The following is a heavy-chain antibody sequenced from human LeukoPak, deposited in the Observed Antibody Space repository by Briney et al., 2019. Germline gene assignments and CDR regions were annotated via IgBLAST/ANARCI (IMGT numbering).Heavy chain of an antibody. CDR2: ISGSGGST. Sequence: GGSLRLSCAASGFTFSSYAMSWVRQAPGKGLEWVSAISGSGGSTYYAASVKGRFTISRDNSKNTLYLQMNSLRAEDTAVYYCAKWFMITFGGVIVTSPYFDYWGQGTLVTVSS. CDR1: GFTFSSYA. V-gene: IGHV3-23*01. J-gene: IGHJ4*02. CDR3: AKWFMITFGGVIVTSPYFDY. D-gene: IGHD3-16*02.